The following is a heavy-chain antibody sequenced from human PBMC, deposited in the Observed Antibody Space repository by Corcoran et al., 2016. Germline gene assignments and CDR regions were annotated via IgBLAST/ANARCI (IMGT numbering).Heavy chain of an antibody. CDR3: TTPTAMNYYYGMDV. CDR2: IKSKTDGGTT. Sequence: EVQLVESGGGLVKPGGSLRLSCAASGFTFSNAWMNWVRQAPGKGLEWVGRIKSKTDGGTTDYAAPVKGRFTISRDDSKNKLYLQMNSLKTEDTAVYYCTTPTAMNYYYGMDVWGQGTTVTVSS. D-gene: IGHD5-18*01. J-gene: IGHJ6*02. CDR1: GFTFSNAW. V-gene: IGHV3-15*07.